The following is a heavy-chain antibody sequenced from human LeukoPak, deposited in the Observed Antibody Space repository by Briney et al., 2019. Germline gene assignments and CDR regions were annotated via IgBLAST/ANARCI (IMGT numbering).Heavy chain of an antibody. V-gene: IGHV3-7*01. CDR1: GFSFIAYW. CDR2: INPAGSET. CDR3: ARFGYVAAVDV. J-gene: IGHJ4*02. D-gene: IGHD2-15*01. Sequence: PGGSLRLSCAASGFSFIAYWLTWAAQARVRGLKWVANINPAGSETYYVDPVKGRFSISRDNAKNLVYLQMNSLRAEDTAVYHCARFGYVAAVDVWGQGTPVTVSS.